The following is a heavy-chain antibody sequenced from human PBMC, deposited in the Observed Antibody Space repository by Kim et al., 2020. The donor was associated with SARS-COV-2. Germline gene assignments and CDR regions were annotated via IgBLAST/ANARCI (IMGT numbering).Heavy chain of an antibody. CDR1: GFTFSSYW. J-gene: IGHJ6*02. V-gene: IGHV3-7*03. CDR2: IKQDGSEK. CDR3: ARDMGYYYYYGMDV. D-gene: IGHD3-10*01. Sequence: GGSLRLSCAASGFTFSSYWMSWVRQAPGKGLEWVANIKQDGSEKYYVDSVKDRFTISRDNAKNSLYLQMNSLRAEDTAVYYCARDMGYYYYYGMDVWGQGTTVTVSS.